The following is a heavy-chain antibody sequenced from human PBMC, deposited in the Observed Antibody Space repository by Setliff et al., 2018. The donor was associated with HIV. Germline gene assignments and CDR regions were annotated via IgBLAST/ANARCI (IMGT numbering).Heavy chain of an antibody. J-gene: IGHJ5*02. V-gene: IGHV4-31*03. CDR2: IYHTGKT. CDR3: AEEGNSVDNWLDP. CDR1: GDPIFIGGYY. D-gene: IGHD1-26*01. Sequence: SETLSLTCTVSGDPIFIGGYYWSWIRQHPGGGLEWIGYIYHTGKTYYSPSLQSRIIMSLDMSQNQFSLKLSSVTAADTAVYYCAEEGNSVDNWLDPWGPGTLVTVSS.